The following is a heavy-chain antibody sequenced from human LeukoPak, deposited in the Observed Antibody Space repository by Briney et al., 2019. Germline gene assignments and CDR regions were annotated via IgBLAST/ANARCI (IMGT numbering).Heavy chain of an antibody. J-gene: IGHJ4*02. V-gene: IGHV3-21*01. Sequence: GGSLRLSCVASGFTFSSYWMTWVRQAPGKGLEWVSSISSSSSYIYYADSVKGRFTISRDNAKNSLYLQMNSLRAEDTAVYYCARQNDILTGPFDYWGQGTLVTVSS. CDR3: ARQNDILTGPFDY. CDR2: ISSSSSYI. CDR1: GFTFSSYW. D-gene: IGHD3-9*01.